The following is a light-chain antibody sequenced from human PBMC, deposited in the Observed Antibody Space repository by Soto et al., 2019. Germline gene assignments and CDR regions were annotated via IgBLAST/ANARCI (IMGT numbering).Light chain of an antibody. V-gene: IGKV1-39*01. CDR3: QQSYSIPRT. CDR2: GAS. CDR1: QSIRSY. Sequence: DIQMTQSPSSLSASVGDRVTITCRASQSIRSYLNWYQQERGKAPKLLIYGASTLQSGVPSRFSGSGSGTDFTLTITSLQPEDFATYYCQQSYSIPRTFGRGTEVEIK. J-gene: IGKJ1*01.